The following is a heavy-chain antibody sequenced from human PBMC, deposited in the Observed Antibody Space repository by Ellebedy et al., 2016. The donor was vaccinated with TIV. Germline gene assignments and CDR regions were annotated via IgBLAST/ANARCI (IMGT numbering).Heavy chain of an antibody. J-gene: IGHJ2*01. CDR3: ARENPRECSGGSCYYNWYFDI. Sequence: SVKVSCKASGGTLSSYAISWVRQAPGQRLEWIGRIIPILGTANYAQKFQGRVTITADKSTSTASMELSSLRSEDPAVYYCARENPRECSGGSCYYNWYFDIWGRGTLVTVSS. CDR1: GGTLSSYA. V-gene: IGHV1-69*04. D-gene: IGHD2-15*01. CDR2: IIPILGTA.